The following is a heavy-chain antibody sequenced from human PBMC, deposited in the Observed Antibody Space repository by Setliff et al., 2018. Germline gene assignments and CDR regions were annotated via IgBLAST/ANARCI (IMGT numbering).Heavy chain of an antibody. D-gene: IGHD5-18*01. Sequence: QPGGSLRLSCRTSGFTLGDYAMSWVRQAPGKGLEWIGFIRNVPYGGTTEFAASVRGRFAISRDDSKDVAYLQMNNLETEDTGVYFCARDVGYTYGLDFRGQGTLVTVS. CDR1: GFTLGDYA. J-gene: IGHJ4*02. CDR2: IRNVPYGGTT. V-gene: IGHV3-49*04. CDR3: ARDVGYTYGLDF.